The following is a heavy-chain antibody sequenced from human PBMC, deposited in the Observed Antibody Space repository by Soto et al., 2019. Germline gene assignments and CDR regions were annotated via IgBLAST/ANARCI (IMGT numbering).Heavy chain of an antibody. J-gene: IGHJ6*02. CDR1: GYTFTGYY. D-gene: IGHD2-2*01. V-gene: IGHV1-2*04. CDR3: ARDTDFISTSCYAGVGNYYYYYGMDV. CDR2: INPNSGGT. Sequence: GASVKVSCKASGYTFTGYYMHWVRQAPGQGLEWMGWINPNSGGTNYAQKFQGWVTMTRDTSISTAYMELSRLRSDDTAVYYCARDTDFISTSCYAGVGNYYYYYGMDVWGQGTTVTVSS.